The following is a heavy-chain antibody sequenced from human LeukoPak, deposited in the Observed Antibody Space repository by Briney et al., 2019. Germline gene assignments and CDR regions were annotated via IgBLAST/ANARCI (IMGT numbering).Heavy chain of an antibody. CDR2: MYYSGTT. CDR1: GGSVSSRSYY. CDR3: ARRSSWFYFDY. D-gene: IGHD6-13*01. Sequence: SETLSLTCSVSGGSVSSRSYYWGWIRQPPGKGLEWIGSMYYSGTTYYNPSLKSRVTISVDTSKNQLSLKLSSVTAADTAVYYCARRSSWFYFDYWGQGTLVTVSS. V-gene: IGHV4-39*01. J-gene: IGHJ4*02.